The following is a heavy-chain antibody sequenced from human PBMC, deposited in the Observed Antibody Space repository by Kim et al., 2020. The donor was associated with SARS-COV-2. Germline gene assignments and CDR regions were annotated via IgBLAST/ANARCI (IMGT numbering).Heavy chain of an antibody. D-gene: IGHD3-16*01. CDR3: AKDWGRDYYQHYGLDA. J-gene: IGHJ6*02. CDR2: ISPSGGNT. CDR1: GFTFRSYL. Sequence: GGSLRLSCAASGFTFRSYLMTWVRQAPGKGLEWVSAISPSGGNTHYADSVKGRFIISRDNSKNTLFLFMNSLRVADMAIYYCAKDWGRDYYQHYGLDAWGQGTTVTVS. V-gene: IGHV3-23*01.